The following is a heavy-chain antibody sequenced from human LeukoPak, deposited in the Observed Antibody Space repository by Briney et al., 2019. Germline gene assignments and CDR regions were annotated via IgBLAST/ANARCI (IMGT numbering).Heavy chain of an antibody. Sequence: GGSLRLSCAASGFTFSSYGMHWVRQAPGKGLEWVAVISYDGSNKYYADSVKGRFTISRDNSKNTLYLQMNSLRAEDTAVYYCAKDKYYGSGSYSSFDYWGQGTLVTVSS. CDR3: AKDKYYGSGSYSSFDY. D-gene: IGHD3-10*01. V-gene: IGHV3-30*18. CDR1: GFTFSSYG. J-gene: IGHJ4*02. CDR2: ISYDGSNK.